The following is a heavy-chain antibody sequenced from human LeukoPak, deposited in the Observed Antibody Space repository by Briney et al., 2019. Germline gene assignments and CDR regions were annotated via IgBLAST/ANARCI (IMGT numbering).Heavy chain of an antibody. Sequence: NPSGTLSLTCAVSGGSISSSNWWSWVRQPPGKGLEWIGEIYHSGSTNYNPSLKSRVTISVDKSKNQFSLKLSSVTAADTAVYYCASRAGAAAGTWEWYPHFDYWGQGTLVTVSS. CDR3: ASRAGAAAGTWEWYPHFDY. D-gene: IGHD6-13*01. CDR2: IYHSGST. J-gene: IGHJ4*02. V-gene: IGHV4-4*02. CDR1: GGSISSSNW.